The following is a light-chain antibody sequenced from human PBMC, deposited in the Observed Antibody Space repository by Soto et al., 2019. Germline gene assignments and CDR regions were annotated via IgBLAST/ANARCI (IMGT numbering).Light chain of an antibody. CDR2: DVS. CDR3: CASAGNYVGI. CDR1: PYNY. J-gene: IGLJ2*01. V-gene: IGLV2-11*01. Sequence: QSALTQPPSVSGSPGQSVTISCTGTPYNYVTWYQQHAGKAPKLIIYDVSKRPSWVSERFSGSKSGYTASLTISGLQAEDEADYHCCASAGNYVGIFGGGTKLTVL.